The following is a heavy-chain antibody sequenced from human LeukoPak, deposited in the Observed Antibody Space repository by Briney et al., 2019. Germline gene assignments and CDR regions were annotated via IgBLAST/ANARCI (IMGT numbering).Heavy chain of an antibody. V-gene: IGHV3-21*01. CDR1: GFTFSSYS. CDR2: ISSSSSYI. J-gene: IGHJ4*02. CDR3: AREDYSNYAPYFDY. Sequence: PGGSLRLSCAASGFTFSSYSMNWVRQAPGKGLEWVSSISSSSSYIYYADSVKGRFTISRDNAKNSLYLQMNSLRAEDTAVYYCAREDYSNYAPYFDYWGEGTLVTVSS. D-gene: IGHD4-4*01.